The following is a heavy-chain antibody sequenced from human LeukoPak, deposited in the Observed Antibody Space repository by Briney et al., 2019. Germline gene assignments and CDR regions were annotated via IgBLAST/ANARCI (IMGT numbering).Heavy chain of an antibody. CDR1: GYTFTGYY. CDR3: AREIRVGNWFDP. V-gene: IGHV1-2*06. D-gene: IGHD3-10*01. Sequence: ASVKVSCKASGYTFTGYYMHWVRQAPGQGLEWMGRINPNSGGTNYAQKFQGGVTMTRDTSISTAYMELSRLRSDDTAVYYCAREIRVGNWFDPWGQGTLVTVSS. J-gene: IGHJ5*02. CDR2: INPNSGGT.